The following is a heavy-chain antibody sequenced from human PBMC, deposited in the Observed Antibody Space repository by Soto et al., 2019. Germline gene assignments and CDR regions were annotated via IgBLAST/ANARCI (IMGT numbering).Heavy chain of an antibody. CDR1: GFTFSSYW. CDR3: AKGLELVAPVNPDDV. Sequence: EVQLVESGGGLVQPGGSLRLSCAASGFTFSSYWMHWVRQVPGKGLVWVSRINTDGSSIRYADSVKGRFTISRDNAKNTLSLQMSSLRADDTAVYYCAKGLELVAPVNPDDVWGQGTTVTVSS. D-gene: IGHD3-10*01. J-gene: IGHJ6*02. CDR2: INTDGSSI. V-gene: IGHV3-74*01.